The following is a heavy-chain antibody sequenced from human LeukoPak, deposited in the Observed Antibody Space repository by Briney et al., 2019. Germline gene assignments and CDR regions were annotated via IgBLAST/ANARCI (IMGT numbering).Heavy chain of an antibody. D-gene: IGHD6-19*01. Sequence: GGSLRLSCAASGSTFSSYWMSWVRQAPGKGLEWVANIKQDGSEKYYVDSVKGRFTISRDNAKNSLYLQMNSLRAEDTAVYYCARQSVAGTWDPPVDYWGQGTLVTVSS. CDR3: ARQSVAGTWDPPVDY. J-gene: IGHJ4*02. CDR2: IKQDGSEK. CDR1: GSTFSSYW. V-gene: IGHV3-7*01.